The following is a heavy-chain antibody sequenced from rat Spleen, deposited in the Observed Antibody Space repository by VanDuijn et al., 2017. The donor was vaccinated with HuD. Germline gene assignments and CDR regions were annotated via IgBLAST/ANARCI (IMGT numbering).Heavy chain of an antibody. Sequence: EVQLVESGGGFVQPGRSLKLSCTASGFTFTNYDMAWARQTPTKGLEWIASISTGGGNTYFRDSVKGRFTISRNNAKNTQYLQMDSLRSEDTAIYYCTRGYVMDAWGQGASVTVSS. CDR3: TRGYVMDA. J-gene: IGHJ4*01. CDR2: ISTGGGNT. V-gene: IGHV5S13*01. CDR1: GFTFTNYD.